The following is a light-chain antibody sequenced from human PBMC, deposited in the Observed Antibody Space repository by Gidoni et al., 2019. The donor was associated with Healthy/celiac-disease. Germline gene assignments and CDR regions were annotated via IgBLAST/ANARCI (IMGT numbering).Light chain of an antibody. CDR1: SSNIGAGYA. J-gene: IGLJ2*01. Sequence: QSVLTQPPSVSGAPGQRVTISCTGSSSNIGAGYAVHWYQQLPGTAPKLLLYGNRNRPSGVPDRFSGSKSGTSASLAITWLQADDEADYYCQSYDISPGVVFCGGTKLTVL. V-gene: IGLV1-40*01. CDR3: QSYDISPGVV. CDR2: GNR.